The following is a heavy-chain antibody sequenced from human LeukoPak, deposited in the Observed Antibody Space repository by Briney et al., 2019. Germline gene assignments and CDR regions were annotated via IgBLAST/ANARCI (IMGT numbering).Heavy chain of an antibody. D-gene: IGHD3-3*01. CDR1: GGSISSYY. V-gene: IGHV4-59*08. CDR2: IYYSGST. CDR3: ARHEGDFWSGYDRYFDY. J-gene: IGHJ4*02. Sequence: SETLFLTCTVSGGSISSYYWSWIRQPPGKGLEWIGYIYYSGSTNYNPSLKSRVTISVDTSKNQFSLNLSSVTAADTAMYYCARHEGDFWSGYDRYFDYWGQGTLVTVSS.